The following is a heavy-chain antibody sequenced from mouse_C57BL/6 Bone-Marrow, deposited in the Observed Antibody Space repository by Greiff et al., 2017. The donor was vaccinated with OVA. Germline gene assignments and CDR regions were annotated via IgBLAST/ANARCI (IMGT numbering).Heavy chain of an antibody. J-gene: IGHJ3*01. CDR2: ISTLAYSI. Sequence: EVHLVESGGGLVQPGGSLKLSCAASGFTFSDYGMAWVRQAPRKGPEWVAFISTLAYSIYYADTVTGRFTISRENAKNTLYLEMSSLRSEDTAMYYCARPADGYYVGPAWFAYWGQGTLVTVSA. V-gene: IGHV5-15*01. CDR1: GFTFSDYG. D-gene: IGHD2-3*01. CDR3: ARPADGYYVGPAWFAY.